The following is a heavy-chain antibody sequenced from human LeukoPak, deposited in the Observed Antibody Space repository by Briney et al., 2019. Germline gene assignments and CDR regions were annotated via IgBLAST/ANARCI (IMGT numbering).Heavy chain of an antibody. Sequence: GGSLRLSCAASGFTFDDYAMHWVRQAPGKGLEWVSGISWNSGSIGYADSVKGRFTISRDNAKNSLYLQMNSLRAEDTALYYCAKDGIAVAVPTPDYFDYWGQGTLVTVSP. CDR1: GFTFDDYA. CDR2: ISWNSGSI. J-gene: IGHJ4*02. V-gene: IGHV3-9*01. CDR3: AKDGIAVAVPTPDYFDY. D-gene: IGHD6-19*01.